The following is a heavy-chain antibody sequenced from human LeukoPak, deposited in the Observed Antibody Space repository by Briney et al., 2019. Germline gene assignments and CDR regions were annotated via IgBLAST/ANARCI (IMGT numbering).Heavy chain of an antibody. CDR3: ARGGLGPRNFDY. J-gene: IGHJ4*02. D-gene: IGHD5/OR15-5a*01. CDR1: VGSITRNY. CDR2: IYYSGST. V-gene: IGHV4-59*01. Sequence: SETLSLTCTVSVGSITRNYWNWIRQPPGKGLEWIGYIYYSGSTNYNPSLKSRVTISVDTSKNQCSLKLSSVTAADTAVYCCARGGLGPRNFDYWGQGTLVTVSS.